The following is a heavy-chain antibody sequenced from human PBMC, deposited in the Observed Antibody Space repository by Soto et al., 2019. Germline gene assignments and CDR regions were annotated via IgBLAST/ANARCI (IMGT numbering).Heavy chain of an antibody. CDR2: IYYSGST. V-gene: IGHV4-59*01. CDR1: GGPISSYY. J-gene: IGHJ4*02. D-gene: IGHD5-12*01. Sequence: SETLSLTCTVSGGPISSYYWSWIRQPPGKGLEWIGYIYYSGSTNYNPSLKSRVTISVDTSKNQFSLKLSSVTAADTAVYYCARDHGYKMGWLGYWGQGTLVTVSS. CDR3: ARDHGYKMGWLGY.